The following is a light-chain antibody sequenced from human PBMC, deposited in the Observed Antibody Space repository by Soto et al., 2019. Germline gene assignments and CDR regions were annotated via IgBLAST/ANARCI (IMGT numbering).Light chain of an antibody. CDR3: SSYAGSKTL. CDR2: EVS. J-gene: IGLJ2*01. Sequence: QSALTQPPSVSGSPGQSVTISCTGTSSDVGGYNYVSWYQQHPGKAPKLMIYEVSKRPSRVPDRFSGSKSGNTASLTVSGLQAEDEADYYCSSYAGSKTLFGGGTKLTVL. CDR1: SSDVGGYNY. V-gene: IGLV2-8*01.